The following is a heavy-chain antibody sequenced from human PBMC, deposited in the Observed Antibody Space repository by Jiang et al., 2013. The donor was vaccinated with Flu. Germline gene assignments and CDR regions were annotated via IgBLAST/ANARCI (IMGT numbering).Heavy chain of an antibody. Sequence: ANYAQKFQGRVTITADESTSTAYMELSSLRSEDTAVYYCARDDPHNSRTFDYWGQGTLVTVSS. CDR2: A. CDR3: ARDDPHNSRTFDY. V-gene: IGHV1-69*01. D-gene: IGHD5-24*01. J-gene: IGHJ4*02.